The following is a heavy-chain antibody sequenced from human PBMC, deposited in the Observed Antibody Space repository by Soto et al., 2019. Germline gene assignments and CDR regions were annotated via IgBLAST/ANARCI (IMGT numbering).Heavy chain of an antibody. CDR2: IKGSGDRK. CDR1: GFTFSSYT. D-gene: IGHD2-8*01. V-gene: IGHV3-23*01. J-gene: IGHJ4*02. CDR3: TRRLGDCNSGLCYID. Sequence: EVQLLESGGGLVQPGGSLRLSCAASGFTFSSYTMAWVRQAPGKGLEWVSSSIKGSGDRKYYADSVKGRFTISRDNSENMLFLQMNSLRVEDTATYFCTRRLGDCNSGLCYIDWGQGTLVTVT.